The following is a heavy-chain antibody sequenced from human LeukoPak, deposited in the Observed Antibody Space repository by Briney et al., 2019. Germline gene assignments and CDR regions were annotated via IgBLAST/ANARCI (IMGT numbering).Heavy chain of an antibody. J-gene: IGHJ4*02. CDR3: ARTYGSGSAFDY. CDR1: GGSFSGYY. Sequence: SETLSLTCAVYGGSFSGYYWSWIRQPPGKGLEWIGEINHSGSTNYNPSLKSRVTISVDTSKNQFSLKLSSVTAADTAVYYCARTYGSGSAFDYWGQGTLVTVSS. D-gene: IGHD3-10*01. V-gene: IGHV4-34*01. CDR2: INHSGST.